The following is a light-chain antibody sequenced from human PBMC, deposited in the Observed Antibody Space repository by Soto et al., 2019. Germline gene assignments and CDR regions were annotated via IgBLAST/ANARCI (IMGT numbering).Light chain of an antibody. CDR1: QDISNY. J-gene: IGKJ1*01. Sequence: DIQMTQSPSSLSPSLGDRVTITCRTSQDISNYLAWYQQKPGKAPQLLIYAASTLQSGVPSRFSGSGSGTDFTLTITSLQPEDVATYYCQKYNIGSWMFGQGTKVDIK. V-gene: IGKV1-27*01. CDR3: QKYNIGSWM. CDR2: AAS.